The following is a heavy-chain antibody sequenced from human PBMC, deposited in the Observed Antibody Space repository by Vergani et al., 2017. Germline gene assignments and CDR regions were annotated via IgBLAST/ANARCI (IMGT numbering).Heavy chain of an antibody. CDR3: AADSGYGENYFDY. V-gene: IGHV3-21*01. Sequence: EVQLVESGGGLVKPGGSLRLSCAASGFTFSSYSMNWVRQAPGKGLEWVSSISSSSNYIYYADSVKGRFTISRDNAKNSLYLQMNSLRAADTAVYYCAADSGYGENYFDYWGQGTLVTVSS. CDR1: GFTFSSYS. J-gene: IGHJ4*02. D-gene: IGHD5-12*01. CDR2: ISSSSNYI.